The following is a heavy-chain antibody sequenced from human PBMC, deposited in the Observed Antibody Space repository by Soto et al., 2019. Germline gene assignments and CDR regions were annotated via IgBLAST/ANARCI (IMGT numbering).Heavy chain of an antibody. V-gene: IGHV3-23*01. CDR3: SKECDSSGYYYGHDAFDI. CDR2: ISGSGGST. CDR1: GFTFSSYA. J-gene: IGHJ3*02. D-gene: IGHD3-22*01. Sequence: GGSLRLSCAASGFTFSSYAMSWVRPAPGKGLEWVSAISGSGGSTYYADSVKGRFTISRDNSKNTRYLQMTSLRAADTAVYYCSKECDSSGYYYGHDAFDIWGQGTMVTVSS.